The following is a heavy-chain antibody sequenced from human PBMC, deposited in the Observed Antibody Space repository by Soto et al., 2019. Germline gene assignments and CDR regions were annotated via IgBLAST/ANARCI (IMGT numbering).Heavy chain of an antibody. CDR1: GFTFSSYD. J-gene: IGHJ5*02. CDR2: IGTPGDT. Sequence: GGSLRLSCAASGFTFSSYDMHWVRQATGKGLEWVSAIGTPGDTYYPGSVKGRFTISRENAQNSLYLQMNNLRAEDTAVYYCARDGSFQQLVPPWGQGTLVTVSS. V-gene: IGHV3-13*04. D-gene: IGHD6-13*01. CDR3: ARDGSFQQLVPP.